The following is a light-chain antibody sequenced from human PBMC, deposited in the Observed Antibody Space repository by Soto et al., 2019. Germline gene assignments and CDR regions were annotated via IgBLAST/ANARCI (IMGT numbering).Light chain of an antibody. CDR1: SSNIGAHYD. Sequence: QSALTQPPSVSGAPGQRVTISCTGGSSNIGAHYDVHWYQQLPGTAPKLLIYGNSNRPSGVPDRFSGSKSGASASLAITGLQAEDEADYYCQSYDSSLSAYIFGAGTKVTVL. CDR2: GNS. V-gene: IGLV1-40*03. J-gene: IGLJ1*01. CDR3: QSYDSSLSAYI.